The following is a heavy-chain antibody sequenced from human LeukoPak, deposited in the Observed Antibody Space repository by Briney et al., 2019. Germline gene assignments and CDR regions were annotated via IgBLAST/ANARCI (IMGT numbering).Heavy chain of an antibody. J-gene: IGHJ6*02. CDR3: AAEESNYGMDV. CDR1: GGSFSGYY. V-gene: IGHV4-34*01. CDR2: INHSGST. Sequence: SETLSLTCAVYGGSFSGYYWSWMRQPPGKGLEWIGEINHSGSTNYNPSLKSRVTISVDTSKNQFSLKLSSVTAADTAVYYCAAEESNYGMDVWGQGTTVTVSS.